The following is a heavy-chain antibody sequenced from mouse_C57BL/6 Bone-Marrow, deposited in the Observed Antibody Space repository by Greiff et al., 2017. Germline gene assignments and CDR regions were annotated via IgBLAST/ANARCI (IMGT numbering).Heavy chain of an antibody. CDR3: ARDGLYYYGSRCAY. CDR2: IYPGSGST. Sequence: VQLQQPGAELVKPGASVKMSCKASGYTFTSYWITWVKQRPGQGLEWIGDIYPGSGSTNYNEKFKSKATLTVDTSSSTAYMQLSSLTSEDSAVYYCARDGLYYYGSRCAYWGQGTLVTVSA. D-gene: IGHD1-1*01. CDR1: GYTFTSYW. J-gene: IGHJ3*01. V-gene: IGHV1-55*01.